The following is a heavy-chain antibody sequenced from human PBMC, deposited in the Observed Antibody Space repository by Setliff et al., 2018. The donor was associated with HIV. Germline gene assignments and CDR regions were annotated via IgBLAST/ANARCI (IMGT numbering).Heavy chain of an antibody. CDR3: ARVGLAYSGDMDV. J-gene: IGHJ6*03. Sequence: SETLSLTCTVSGDSISSGSYYWSWIRQPAGKGLEWIGHVYTSGSTDYNPSLNSRLTISIDTSRNQFSLRLNSVTDADTAVYFCARVGLAYSGDMDVWGKGTTVTVSS. V-gene: IGHV4-61*09. CDR1: GDSISSGSYY. CDR2: VYTSGST. D-gene: IGHD2-21*01.